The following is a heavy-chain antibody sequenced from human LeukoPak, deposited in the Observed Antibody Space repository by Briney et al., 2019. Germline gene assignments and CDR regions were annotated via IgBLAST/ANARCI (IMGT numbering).Heavy chain of an antibody. CDR1: GYTFTGYY. J-gene: IGHJ4*02. Sequence: ASVKVSCKASGYTFTGYYMHWVRQAPGQGLEWMGWINPNSGGTNYAQKFQGRVTMTTDTSTSTAYMELRSLRSDDTAVYYCARSAYCGGDCYSVLFDYWGQGTLVTVSS. D-gene: IGHD2-21*02. V-gene: IGHV1-2*02. CDR3: ARSAYCGGDCYSVLFDY. CDR2: INPNSGGT.